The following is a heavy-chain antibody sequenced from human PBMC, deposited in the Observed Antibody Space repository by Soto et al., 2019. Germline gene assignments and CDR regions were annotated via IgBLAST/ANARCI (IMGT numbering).Heavy chain of an antibody. CDR3: AADLTYYYDSSGYYQPRAFDY. J-gene: IGHJ4*02. CDR1: GFTFTSSA. Sequence: SVKVSCKASGFTFTSSAVQWVRQARGQRLEWIGWIVVGSGNTNYAQKFQERVTITRDMSTSTAYMELSSLRSEDTAVYYCAADLTYYYDSSGYYQPRAFDYWGQGTLVTVSS. V-gene: IGHV1-58*01. CDR2: IVVGSGNT. D-gene: IGHD3-22*01.